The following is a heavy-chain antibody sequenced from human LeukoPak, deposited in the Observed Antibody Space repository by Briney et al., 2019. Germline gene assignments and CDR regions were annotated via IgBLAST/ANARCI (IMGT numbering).Heavy chain of an antibody. V-gene: IGHV3-23*01. CDR2: ISTSGGST. Sequence: GGSLRLSCAASGFTFSSYAMSWVRQAPGKGLEWVSGISTSGGSTSSADSVKGRFTTSRDNPRNTLYMQMNSLRAEDTAVYYCAIMHPYYDGSGYWVQWGQGTLATVSS. J-gene: IGHJ4*02. CDR3: AIMHPYYDGSGYWVQ. D-gene: IGHD3-22*01. CDR1: GFTFSSYA.